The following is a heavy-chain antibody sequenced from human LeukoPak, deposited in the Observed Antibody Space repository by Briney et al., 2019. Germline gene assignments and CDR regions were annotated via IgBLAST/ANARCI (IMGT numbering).Heavy chain of an antibody. J-gene: IGHJ4*02. CDR1: GVSINSSSW. CDR3: AGNSGSYYGSGSYYNVY. V-gene: IGHV4-4*02. Sequence: SGTLSLTCAVYGVSINSSSWWSWVRQSPGKGLEWIGDIGDSGGTNYNPSLKSRATISVDKSNTQVSLKLRSATAADTAVYYCAGNSGSYYGSGSYYNVYWGQGTLVIVSS. D-gene: IGHD3-10*01. CDR2: IGDSGGT.